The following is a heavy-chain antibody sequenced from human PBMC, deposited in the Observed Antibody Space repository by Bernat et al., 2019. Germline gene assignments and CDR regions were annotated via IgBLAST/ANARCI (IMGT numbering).Heavy chain of an antibody. D-gene: IGHD3-16*01. CDR3: ARGRHLIQLFFFIGAGTAKLAFDP. V-gene: IGHV4-34*01. Sequence: QVQLQQWGAGLLKPSETLSLTCAVYGGSFSGYYWSWIRQPPGKGLGWIGEINHSGSTNYNPSLKSRVTISVDTSKNQFSLKLSSVTAADTAVYYCARGRHLIQLFFFIGAGTAKLAFDPWGQGTLVTVSS. CDR2: INHSGST. CDR1: GGSFSGYY. J-gene: IGHJ5*02.